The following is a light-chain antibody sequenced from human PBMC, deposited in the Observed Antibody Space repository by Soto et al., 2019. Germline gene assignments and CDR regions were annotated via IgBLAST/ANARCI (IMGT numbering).Light chain of an antibody. CDR2: DAS. J-gene: IGKJ4*01. CDR3: HQRSSWPLT. Sequence: ESVLTQSPGTLSLSPGERATLSCTASQTVRNNYLAWYQQKPGQPPRLLIYDASHRATGIPARFGGSGSGTDFTLTISNLEPEDFAVYYCHQRSSWPLTFGGGTKVDI. V-gene: IGKV3-11*01. CDR1: QTVRNNY.